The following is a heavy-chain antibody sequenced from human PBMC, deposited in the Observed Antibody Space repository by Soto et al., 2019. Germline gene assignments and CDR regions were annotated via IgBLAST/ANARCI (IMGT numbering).Heavy chain of an antibody. CDR1: EFTFNIYA. CDR3: AQMDTMTTSAFDI. J-gene: IGHJ3*02. CDR2: ISSSSGATI. V-gene: IGHV3-23*01. D-gene: IGHD5-12*01. Sequence: PGGSLRLSCTASEFTFNIYAMNWVRQAPGKGLEWVAAISSSSGATIYYADSVKGRFTISRDNSKNTLFLQMDSLRAEDTAMYYCAQMDTMTTSAFDIWGHGTRVTVAS.